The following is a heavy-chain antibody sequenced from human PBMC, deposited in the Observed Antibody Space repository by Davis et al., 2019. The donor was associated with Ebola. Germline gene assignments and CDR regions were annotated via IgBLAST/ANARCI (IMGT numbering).Heavy chain of an antibody. CDR1: GFPFNNYA. V-gene: IGHV3-23*01. Sequence: GESLKISCAASGFPFNNYALSWVRQAPGRGLEWVSSISDGGSITNYADSVKGRFTISRDDSKSTMYLQMNSLRADDTAVYYCAKGPKGDYYDSRGYFYWGPGTLVTVSS. CDR2: ISDGGSIT. CDR3: AKGPKGDYYDSRGYFY. D-gene: IGHD3-22*01. J-gene: IGHJ4*02.